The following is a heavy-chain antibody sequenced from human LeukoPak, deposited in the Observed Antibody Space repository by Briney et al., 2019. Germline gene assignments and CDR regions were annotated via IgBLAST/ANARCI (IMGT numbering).Heavy chain of an antibody. CDR1: GFTVSSNY. D-gene: IGHD6-13*01. Sequence: GGSLRLSCAASGFTVSSNYMSWVRQAPGKGLEWVSVIYSGGSTYYADSVKGRFTISRDNSKNTLYFQMNSLRAEDTAVYYCARAGSSWSDAFDIWGQRTMVTVSS. J-gene: IGHJ3*02. V-gene: IGHV3-53*01. CDR2: IYSGGST. CDR3: ARAGSSWSDAFDI.